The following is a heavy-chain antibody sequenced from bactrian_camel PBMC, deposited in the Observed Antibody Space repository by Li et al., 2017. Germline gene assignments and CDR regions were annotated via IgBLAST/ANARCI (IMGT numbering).Heavy chain of an antibody. CDR1: GYTHDRYG. Sequence: DVQLVESGGDSVQVGGSLRLSCSASGYTHDRYGMAWFRQAPGKEREGVAAIDIDGAIKYADSVKGRFAISKDTAANTLYLQMNSLKPEDTGMYYCAGSRYRSFKLLVGGLVGLEVGMDYWGNGTQVTVS. D-gene: IGHD6*01. J-gene: IGHJ7*01. CDR2: IDIDGAI. V-gene: IGHV3S31*01.